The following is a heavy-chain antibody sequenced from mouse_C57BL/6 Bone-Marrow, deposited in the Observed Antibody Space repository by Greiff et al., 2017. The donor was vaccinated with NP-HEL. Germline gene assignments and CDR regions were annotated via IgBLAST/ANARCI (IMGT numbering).Heavy chain of an antibody. CDR3: ARYGYYAMDY. Sequence: QVQLQQPGAELVMPGASVKLSCKASGYTFTSYWMHWVKQRPGHGLEWIGEIDPADSYTNYNQKFKGKSTLTVDKSSSTAYMQLSSLPSEDSAVYYCARYGYYAMDYWGRGNSVTVTS. CDR1: GYTFTSYW. V-gene: IGHV1-69*01. D-gene: IGHD1-1*01. J-gene: IGHJ4*01. CDR2: IDPADSYT.